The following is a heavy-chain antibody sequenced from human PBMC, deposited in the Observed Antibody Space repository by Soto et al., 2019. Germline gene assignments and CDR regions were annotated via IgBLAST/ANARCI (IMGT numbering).Heavy chain of an antibody. CDR2: IYSGGST. J-gene: IGHJ4*02. V-gene: IGHV3-53*01. D-gene: IGHD2-15*01. CDR3: ARAHPTPGGPCDY. Sequence: EVQLVESGGGLIQPGGSLRLSCAASGFTVSSNYMSWVRQAPGKGLEWVSVIYSGGSTYYADSVKGRSTISRDNSKNTLNLQMNSLRAEDTAVYYCARAHPTPGGPCDYWGQGTLVTVSS. CDR1: GFTVSSNY.